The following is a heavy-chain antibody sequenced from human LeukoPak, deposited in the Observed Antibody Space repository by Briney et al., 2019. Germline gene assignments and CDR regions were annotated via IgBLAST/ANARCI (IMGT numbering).Heavy chain of an antibody. CDR2: ISKSSDRI. V-gene: IGHV3-48*04. J-gene: IGHJ2*01. Sequence: GGSLRLSCAASGFTFSSYSMNWVRQAPGKGLEWVSYISKSSDRIYYADSVRGRYTISMDHAKNSLNLQMNSLSAEDTAVYYCARDPKNSNSWYWYFDLWGRGTPVTVSS. D-gene: IGHD6-13*01. CDR1: GFTFSSYS. CDR3: ARDPKNSNSWYWYFDL.